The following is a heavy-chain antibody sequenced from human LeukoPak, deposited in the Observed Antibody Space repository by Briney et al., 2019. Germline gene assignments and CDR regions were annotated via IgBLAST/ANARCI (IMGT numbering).Heavy chain of an antibody. D-gene: IGHD1-26*01. CDR3: AREESGSYKTEANWFDP. J-gene: IGHJ5*02. CDR1: GFTFSDYY. V-gene: IGHV3-11*01. CDR2: ISSSGSTI. Sequence: GGSLRLSCAASGFTFSDYYMSWIRQAPGKGLEWVSYISSSGSTIYYADSVKGRFTISRDNAKNSLYLQMNSLRAEDTALYYCAREESGSYKTEANWFDPWGQGTLVTVSS.